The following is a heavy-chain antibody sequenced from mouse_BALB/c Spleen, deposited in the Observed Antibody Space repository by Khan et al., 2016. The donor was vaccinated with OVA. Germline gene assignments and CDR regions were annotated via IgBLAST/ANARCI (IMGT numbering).Heavy chain of an antibody. CDR2: INTYTGEP. V-gene: IGHV9-3-1*01. D-gene: IGHD2-10*01. J-gene: IGHJ4*01. CDR3: ARPPYFSYVMVY. Sequence: QIQLVQSGPELKKPGETVKISCKASGYTFTNYGMNWVKQAPGKGLKWMGWINTYTGEPTYADDFKGRFAFSLETSASTAYLQINNLKNDDTATDFCARPPYFSYVMVYWGQGTSVTVSS. CDR1: GYTFTNYG.